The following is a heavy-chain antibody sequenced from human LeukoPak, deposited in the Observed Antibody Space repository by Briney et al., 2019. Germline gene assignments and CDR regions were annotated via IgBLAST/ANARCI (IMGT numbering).Heavy chain of an antibody. V-gene: IGHV3-7*01. CDR3: ATDGRSGRHDFDY. CDR1: GVSFSSYW. CDR2: INQDGSQT. J-gene: IGHJ4*02. D-gene: IGHD3-10*01. Sequence: GGSLRLSCAASGVSFSSYWMSWVRHAPGKGLEWVANINQDGSQTYYEESVKGRVSISRDNAKNSMYLHMKSVRAEDTAVYFCATDGRSGRHDFDYWGQGTLVTVSS.